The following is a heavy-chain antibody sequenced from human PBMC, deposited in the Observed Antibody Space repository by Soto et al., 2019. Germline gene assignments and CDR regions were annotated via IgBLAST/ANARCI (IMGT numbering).Heavy chain of an antibody. Sequence: PSETLSLTCAVYGGSFSGYYWSWIRQPPGKGLEWIGEINHSGSTNYNPSLKSRVTISVDTSKNQFSLKLSSVTAADTAVYFCARPAERERWLQQYYFDYCGQGTLVTVSS. CDR1: GGSFSGYY. D-gene: IGHD5-12*01. J-gene: IGHJ4*02. CDR3: ARPAERERWLQQYYFDY. CDR2: INHSGST. V-gene: IGHV4-34*01.